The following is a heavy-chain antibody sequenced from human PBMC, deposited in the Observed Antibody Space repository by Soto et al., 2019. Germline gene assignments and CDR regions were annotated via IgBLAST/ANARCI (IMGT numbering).Heavy chain of an antibody. J-gene: IGHJ5*02. CDR3: GRAGDYTIFGVVSNWFDP. CDR2: ISAYNGNT. D-gene: IGHD3-3*01. Sequence: ASVKVSCKASGYTFTSYGISWVRQAPGQGLEWMGWISAYNGNTNYAQKLQGRVTMTTDTSTSTAYMELRSLRSDDTAVYYCGRAGDYTIFGVVSNWFDPWGQGTLVTVSS. V-gene: IGHV1-18*01. CDR1: GYTFTSYG.